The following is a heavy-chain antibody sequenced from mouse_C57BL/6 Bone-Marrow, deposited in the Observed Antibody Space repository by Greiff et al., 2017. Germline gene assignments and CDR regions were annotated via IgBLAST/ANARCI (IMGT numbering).Heavy chain of an antibody. D-gene: IGHD1-1*01. CDR2: ISNGGGST. V-gene: IGHV5-12*01. Sequence: EVQLVESGGGLVQPGGSLQLSCAASGFTFSDYYMYWVRQTPEKRLEWVAYISNGGGSTYYPDTVKGRFTISSDNAKNTLYLQMSRLKSEDTAMYYCARHRQLLRYGAMHNWGQGTSGTVYS. J-gene: IGHJ4*01. CDR3: ARHRQLLRYGAMHN. CDR1: GFTFSDYY.